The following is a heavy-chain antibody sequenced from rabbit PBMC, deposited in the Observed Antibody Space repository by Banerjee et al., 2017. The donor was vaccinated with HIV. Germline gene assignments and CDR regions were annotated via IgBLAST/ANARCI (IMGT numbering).Heavy chain of an antibody. CDR1: GIDFSSYYY. Sequence: QSLEESGGDLVKPGASLTLTCTASGIDFSSYYYMCWVRQAPGKGLEWIACIYTGSSGSTYYASWAKGRFAISKTSSTTVTLQMTSLTAADTATYFCARYYTDYGDYYFNLWGQGTLVTVS. D-gene: IGHD2-1*01. CDR2: IYTGSSGST. J-gene: IGHJ4*01. V-gene: IGHV1S40*01. CDR3: ARYYTDYGDYYFNL.